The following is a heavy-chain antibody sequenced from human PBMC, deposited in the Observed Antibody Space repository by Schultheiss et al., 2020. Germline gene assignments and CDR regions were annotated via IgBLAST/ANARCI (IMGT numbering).Heavy chain of an antibody. J-gene: IGHJ6*04. CDR1: GGSISSYY. D-gene: IGHD3-3*01. CDR3: ARGNRTIFGSKGYGMDV. CDR2: IYYSGST. Sequence: SETLSLTCTVSGGSISSYYWSWIRQPPGKGLEWIGYIYYSGSTNYNPSLKSRVTISVDTSKNQFSLKLSSVTAADTAVYYCARGNRTIFGSKGYGMDVWGKGTTVTVSS. V-gene: IGHV4-59*12.